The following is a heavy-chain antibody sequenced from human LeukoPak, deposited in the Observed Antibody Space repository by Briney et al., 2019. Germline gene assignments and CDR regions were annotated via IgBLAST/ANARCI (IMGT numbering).Heavy chain of an antibody. Sequence: SVKVSCKASGGTFSSYAISWVRQAPGQGLEWMGGIIPIFGTANYAQKFQGRVTITADESTSTAYMELSSLRSEDTAVYYCARSSLWTGYPLASPNYYYYYGMDVWGKGTTVTVSS. V-gene: IGHV1-69*01. D-gene: IGHD3/OR15-3a*01. CDR1: GGTFSSYA. CDR2: IIPIFGTA. J-gene: IGHJ6*04. CDR3: ARSSLWTGYPLASPNYYYYYGMDV.